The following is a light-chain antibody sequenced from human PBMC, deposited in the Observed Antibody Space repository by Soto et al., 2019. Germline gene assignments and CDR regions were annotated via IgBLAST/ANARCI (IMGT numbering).Light chain of an antibody. CDR1: QSIITS. J-gene: IGKJ1*01. V-gene: IGKV1-5*03. CDR2: KAS. Sequence: DIQMTQSPSTLSSSVGDRFTITCLASQSIITSLAWYQQKPGKAPKLLIYKASSLQSGVPSRFSGSGSGTEFTLTISSLQPDDLATYYCQQYNSSPWTFGQGTKVDIK. CDR3: QQYNSSPWT.